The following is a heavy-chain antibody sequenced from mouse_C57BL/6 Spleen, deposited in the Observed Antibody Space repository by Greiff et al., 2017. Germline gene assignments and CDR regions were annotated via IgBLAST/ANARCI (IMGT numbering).Heavy chain of an antibody. Sequence: VQLQQSGPELVKPGASVTISCKASGYAFSSSWMNWVKQRPGKGLEWIGRLYPGDGDTNYNGKFKGKATLTADKSSSTAYMQLSSLTSEDSAVYFGARKDYYGSSSFFDDWGQGTTLTVSS. CDR3: ARKDYYGSSSFFDD. J-gene: IGHJ2*01. V-gene: IGHV1-82*01. CDR2: LYPGDGDT. D-gene: IGHD1-1*01. CDR1: GYAFSSSW.